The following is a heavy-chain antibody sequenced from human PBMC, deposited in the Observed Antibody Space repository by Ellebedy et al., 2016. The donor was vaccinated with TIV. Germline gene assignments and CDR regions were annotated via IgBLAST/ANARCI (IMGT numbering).Heavy chain of an antibody. D-gene: IGHD6-13*01. V-gene: IGHV4-59*01. CDR2: MYESENS. J-gene: IGHJ4*02. Sequence: SETLSLTCSVSGGSISGYYWSWIRQPPGKGLEWIGYMYESENSNYNPSLKSRVSISLDTSKNQFSLKLRSVTAADTAVYFCARMERQLVSRYFDYWGQGTLVTVSS. CDR1: GGSISGYY. CDR3: ARMERQLVSRYFDY.